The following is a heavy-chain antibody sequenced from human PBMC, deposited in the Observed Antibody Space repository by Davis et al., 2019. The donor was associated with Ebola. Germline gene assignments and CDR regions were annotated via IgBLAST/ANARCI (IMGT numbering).Heavy chain of an antibody. J-gene: IGHJ6*02. CDR3: ARDRYCSSTSCAAYYYYGMDV. CDR2: ISSSSSYI. CDR1: GFTFSSYS. Sequence: GGSLRLSCAASGFTFSSYSMNWVRQAPGKGLEWVSSISSSSSYIYYADSVKGRFTISRDNAKNSLYLQMNSLRAEDTAVYYCARDRYCSSTSCAAYYYYGMDVWGQGTTVTVSS. V-gene: IGHV3-21*01. D-gene: IGHD2-2*01.